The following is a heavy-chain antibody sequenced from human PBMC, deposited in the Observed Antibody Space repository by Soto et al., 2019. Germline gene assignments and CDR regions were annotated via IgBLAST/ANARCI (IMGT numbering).Heavy chain of an antibody. Sequence: ASVKVSCKASGYTITGYYRHWVRQAPGQGLEWMGWINPNSGGTKYAQKFQGRVTMTRDPSRSTAYMELSRLRSGDTAVYYCAILAVRFEVVAYRGQGTLVIVSA. CDR2: INPNSGGT. CDR1: GYTITGYY. V-gene: IGHV1-2*02. CDR3: AILAVRFEVVAY. J-gene: IGHJ4*02. D-gene: IGHD1-26*01.